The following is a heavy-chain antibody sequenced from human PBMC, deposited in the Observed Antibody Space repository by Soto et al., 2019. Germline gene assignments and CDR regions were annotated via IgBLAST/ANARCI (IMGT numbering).Heavy chain of an antibody. V-gene: IGHV3-73*01. CDR1: GFTFSGSA. J-gene: IGHJ6*02. Sequence: VGSLRLSCAASGFTFSGSAMHWVRQASGKGLEWVGRIRSKANSYATAYAASVKGRFTISRDDSKNTAYLQMNSLKTEDTAVYYCTLPNYDFWSGPYYYYYGMDVWGQGTTVTVSS. CDR2: IRSKANSYAT. D-gene: IGHD3-3*01. CDR3: TLPNYDFWSGPYYYYYGMDV.